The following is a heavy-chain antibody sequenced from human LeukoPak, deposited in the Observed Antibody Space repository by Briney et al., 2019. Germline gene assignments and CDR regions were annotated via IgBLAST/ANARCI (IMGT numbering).Heavy chain of an antibody. CDR3: ARQYDFWSRGHFDY. J-gene: IGHJ4*02. CDR2: IKQDGSEK. D-gene: IGHD3-3*01. V-gene: IGHV3-7*01. CDR1: GFSFSSHW. Sequence: GGSLRLSCAASGFSFSSHWMSWVRQAPGKGLEWVANIKQDGSEKYYVDSVKGRFTISRDNAKNSLYPQMNSLRAEDTAVYYCARQYDFWSRGHFDYWGQGTLVTVSS.